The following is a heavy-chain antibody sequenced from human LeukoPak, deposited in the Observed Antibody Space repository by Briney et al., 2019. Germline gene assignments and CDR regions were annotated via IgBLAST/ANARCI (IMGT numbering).Heavy chain of an antibody. D-gene: IGHD1-26*01. J-gene: IGHJ5*02. CDR3: ARDSGKFDP. CDR1: GFTFSSYA. V-gene: IGHV3-30-3*01. CDR2: ISYDGSNK. Sequence: GGSLRLSCAASGFTFSSYAMHWVRQAPGKGLEWVAVISYDGSNKYYADSVKGRFTISRDNSKNTLYLQMNSLRAEDTAVYYCARDSGKFDPWGQGTLVTVSS.